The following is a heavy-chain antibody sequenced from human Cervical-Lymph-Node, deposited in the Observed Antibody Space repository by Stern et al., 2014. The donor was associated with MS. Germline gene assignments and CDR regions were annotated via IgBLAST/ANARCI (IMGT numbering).Heavy chain of an antibody. J-gene: IGHJ4*02. D-gene: IGHD6-13*01. V-gene: IGHV1-2*02. CDR2: INPNNGNT. CDR1: GYTFTHNY. Sequence: QVQLVESGAEVRESGDSVKVSCKTSGYTFTHNYIHWVRQAPGQGLEWLGWINPNNGNTKNTQKFQGRVTMTRDTSISTLYMELNRLTSDDTAVYYCARRDGSSWFPYWGQGTLVTVSS. CDR3: ARRDGSSWFPY.